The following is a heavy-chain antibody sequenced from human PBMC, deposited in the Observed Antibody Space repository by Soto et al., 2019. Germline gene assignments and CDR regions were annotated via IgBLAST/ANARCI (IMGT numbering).Heavy chain of an antibody. CDR2: IYPGDSDT. CDR1: GYSFTSYW. CDR3: MANGLETDY. J-gene: IGHJ4*02. D-gene: IGHD5-18*01. Sequence: GESLKISCKGSGYSFTSYWIGWVRQMPGKGLECMGFIYPGDSDTTYSPSFQGHVTISADKYSSTAYLQWSSLKASDTAVDTAMANGLETDYWGQGTLVTVSS. V-gene: IGHV5-51*01.